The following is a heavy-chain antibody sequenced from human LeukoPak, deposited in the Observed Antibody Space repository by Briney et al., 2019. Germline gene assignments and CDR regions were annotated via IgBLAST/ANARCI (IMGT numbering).Heavy chain of an antibody. CDR3: ARESGTSFDY. Sequence: SETLSLTCTVSGGSISSYYWSWIRQPPGKGLEWIEYIYYSGSTNYNPSLKSRVTISVDTSKNQFSLKLSSVTAADTAVYYCARESGTSFDYWGQGTLVTVSS. D-gene: IGHD1-26*01. J-gene: IGHJ4*02. CDR1: GGSISSYY. CDR2: IYYSGST. V-gene: IGHV4-59*01.